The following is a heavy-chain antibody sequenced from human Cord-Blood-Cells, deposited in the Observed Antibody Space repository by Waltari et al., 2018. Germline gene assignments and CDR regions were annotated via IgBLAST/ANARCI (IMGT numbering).Heavy chain of an antibody. Sequence: QVQLVQSGAEVKKPGASVKVSCKASGYTFTSYDINWVRQDTGQGLEWMGWMNPNSGNPGYAQKFQGRVTITRNTSISTAYMELSSLRSEDTAVYYCARGRRGSSWYYFDYWGQGTLVTVSS. V-gene: IGHV1-8*03. D-gene: IGHD6-13*01. J-gene: IGHJ4*02. CDR3: ARGRRGSSWYYFDY. CDR1: GYTFTSYD. CDR2: MNPNSGNP.